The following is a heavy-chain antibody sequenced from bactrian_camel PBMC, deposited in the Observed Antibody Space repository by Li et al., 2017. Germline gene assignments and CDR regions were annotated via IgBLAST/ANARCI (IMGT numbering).Heavy chain of an antibody. Sequence: VQLVESGGGLVQPGGSLRISCRVSGFTFSNYAMTWVRQAPGKGLEWVSGINSRTDGTTVYAESVKGRFTISIDNAKNTLYLQMNSLRADDTAVYYCAAGLFADFGLGRGTQVTVS. V-gene: IGHV3S42*01. D-gene: IGHD5*01. CDR1: GFTFSNYA. J-gene: IGHJ4*01. CDR2: INSRTDGTT.